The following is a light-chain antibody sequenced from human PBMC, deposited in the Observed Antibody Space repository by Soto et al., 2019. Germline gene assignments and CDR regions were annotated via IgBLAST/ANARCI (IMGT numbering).Light chain of an antibody. Sequence: QSVLTQPPSASGTPGQRVTIFCSGSSSNIGSNYVCWYQQLPGTAPKLLIYRNNQRPSGVPDRFSGSKSGTSASLAISGLRSEDEADYYCAAWDDSLKVFGTGTKVTVL. J-gene: IGLJ1*01. CDR3: AAWDDSLKV. CDR2: RNN. CDR1: SSNIGSNY. V-gene: IGLV1-47*01.